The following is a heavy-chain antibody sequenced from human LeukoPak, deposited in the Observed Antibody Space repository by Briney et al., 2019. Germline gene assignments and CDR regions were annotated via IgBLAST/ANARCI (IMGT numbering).Heavy chain of an antibody. J-gene: IGHJ3*02. Sequence: GGSLRLSCAASGFTFISYAINWVRQAPGRGLEWVSVIRGSGGTTYYADSVKGRFTISRDNSKNTFYLQMNSLRAEDTAVYYWAKGRFYDSGNAFDIWGQGTVVTVSS. CDR1: GFTFISYA. CDR2: IRGSGGTT. D-gene: IGHD3-9*01. CDR3: AKGRFYDSGNAFDI. V-gene: IGHV3-23*01.